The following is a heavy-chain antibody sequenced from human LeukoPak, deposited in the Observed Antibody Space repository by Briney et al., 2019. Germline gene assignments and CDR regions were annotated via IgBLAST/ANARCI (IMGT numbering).Heavy chain of an antibody. CDR3: ARQGAVYYGDLYWYFDL. CDR2: IYYSGST. Sequence: SETLSLTCTVSGGSISSGGYYWSWIRQHPGKGLEWIGYIYYSGSTYYNPSLKSRVTISVDTSKNQFSLKLSSVTAADTAVYYCARQGAVYYGDLYWYFDLWGRGTLVTVSS. V-gene: IGHV4-31*03. D-gene: IGHD4-17*01. CDR1: GGSISSGGYY. J-gene: IGHJ2*01.